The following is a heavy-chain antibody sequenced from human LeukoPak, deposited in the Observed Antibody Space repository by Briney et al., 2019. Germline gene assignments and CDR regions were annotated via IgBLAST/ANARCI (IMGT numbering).Heavy chain of an antibody. CDR1: GFTFRSYA. D-gene: IGHD1-26*01. Sequence: GGSLRLSCAASGFTFRSYAMSWVRQAPGKGLEWVSAITDNGGSAYYADSVKGRFTISRDNSKNTLYLQKNTLRPEDTAVYYCAKDGVWAGARPSRFDYWGQGTLVTVSS. CDR3: AKDGVWAGARPSRFDY. CDR2: ITDNGGSA. V-gene: IGHV3-23*01. J-gene: IGHJ4*02.